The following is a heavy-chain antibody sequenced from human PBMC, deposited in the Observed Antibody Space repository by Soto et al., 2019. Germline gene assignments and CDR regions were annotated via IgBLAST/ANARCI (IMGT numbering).Heavy chain of an antibody. D-gene: IGHD3-16*01. CDR1: GFSFRYYG. Sequence: QEQLVESGGGVVQPGGSLRLSCEAPGFSFRYYGLHWVRQAPGKGLEWVALVWYDGSRTYYSDSVKGRFTISRDNFKKTVDLQMNGLRVEDTALYYCARGTSHYYYCMDVWGEGTTVTVSS. V-gene: IGHV3-33*01. CDR3: ARGTSHYYYCMDV. J-gene: IGHJ6*03. CDR2: VWYDGSRT.